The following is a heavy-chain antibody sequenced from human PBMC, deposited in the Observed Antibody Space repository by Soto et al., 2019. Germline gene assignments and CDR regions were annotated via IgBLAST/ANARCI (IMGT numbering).Heavy chain of an antibody. J-gene: IGHJ4*02. D-gene: IGHD3-10*01. CDR1: GFTFRNYW. V-gene: IGHV3-74*01. Sequence: EVQLVESGGGSVQPGGSLRLSCAASGFTFRNYWMYWVRQTPGKGLVWVSRVSPDGPSTWHEDSVRGRFTISRDNAKDTVYMERNSLRVHETTLLNCVRGTNDWSGTDFWGRGTLVTVSS. CDR3: VRGTNDWSGTDF. CDR2: VSPDGPST.